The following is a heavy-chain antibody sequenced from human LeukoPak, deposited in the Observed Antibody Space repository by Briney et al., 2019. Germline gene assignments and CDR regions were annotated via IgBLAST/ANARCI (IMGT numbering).Heavy chain of an antibody. CDR2: INPSGGST. V-gene: IGHV1-46*01. J-gene: IGHJ3*02. CDR1: GYTFASYY. Sequence: PGASVKVSCKASGYTFASYYMHWVRQAPGQGLEWMGIINPSGGSTSYAQKFQGRVTMTRDMSTSTVYMELSSLRSEDTAVYYCARDQVVGATIGAFDIWGQGTMVTVSS. CDR3: ARDQVVGATIGAFDI. D-gene: IGHD1-26*01.